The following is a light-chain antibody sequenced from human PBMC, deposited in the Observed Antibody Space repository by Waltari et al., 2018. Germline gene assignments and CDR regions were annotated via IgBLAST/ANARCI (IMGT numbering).Light chain of an antibody. CDR1: QSVSSSY. V-gene: IGKV3-20*01. CDR3: QQYGSSPNT. Sequence: EIVLTQSPGTLSLSPGERATLSCRASQSVSSSYLAWYQQKPGQAPRLLICGASVRATGIPDRFSGSGSGTDFTLTITRVEPEDFAVYFCQQYGSSPNTFGQGTKVEIK. J-gene: IGKJ2*01. CDR2: GAS.